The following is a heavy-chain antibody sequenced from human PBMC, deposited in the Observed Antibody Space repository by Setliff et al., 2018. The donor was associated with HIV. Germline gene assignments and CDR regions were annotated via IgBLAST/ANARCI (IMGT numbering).Heavy chain of an antibody. D-gene: IGHD3-9*01. J-gene: IGHJ4*02. V-gene: IGHV4-59*12. CDR2: ITYSGSA. CDR1: GGSISSYY. Sequence: LSLTCTVSGGSISSYYWSWIRQPAGKGLEWIGYITYSGSAYYNPSLKSRVTISVDTSKNQFSLKLSSVTAADTAVYYCARSDILTGKIKSFDYWGQGTLVTVSS. CDR3: ARSDILTGKIKSFDY.